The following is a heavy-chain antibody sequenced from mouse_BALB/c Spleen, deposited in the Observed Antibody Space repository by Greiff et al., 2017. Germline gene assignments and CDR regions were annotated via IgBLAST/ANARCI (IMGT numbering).Heavy chain of an antibody. CDR1: GFSLTSYG. J-gene: IGHJ4*01. Sequence: QVHVKQSGPGLVQPSQSLSITCTVSGFSLTSYGVHWVRQSPGKGLEWLGVIWSGGSTDYNAAFISRLSISKDNSKSQVFFKMNSLQTDDTATYYCAKGGDYYAMDYWGQGTSVTVSS. D-gene: IGHD1-1*02. CDR3: AKGGDYYAMDY. V-gene: IGHV2-2*01. CDR2: IWSGGST.